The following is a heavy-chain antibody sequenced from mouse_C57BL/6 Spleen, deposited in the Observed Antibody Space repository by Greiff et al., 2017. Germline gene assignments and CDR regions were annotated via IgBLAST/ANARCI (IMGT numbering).Heavy chain of an antibody. CDR1: GFSFNTYA. J-gene: IGHJ2*01. CDR2: IRSKSNNYAT. CDR3: VRQGSGYYGFDY. D-gene: IGHD1-1*01. V-gene: IGHV10-1*01. Sequence: DVQLVESGGGLVQPKGSLKLSCAASGFSFNTYAMNWVRQAPGKGLEWVARIRSKSNNYATYYADAVKDRITISRDDSESMLYLQMNNLKTEDTAMYYCVRQGSGYYGFDYWGQGTTLTVSS.